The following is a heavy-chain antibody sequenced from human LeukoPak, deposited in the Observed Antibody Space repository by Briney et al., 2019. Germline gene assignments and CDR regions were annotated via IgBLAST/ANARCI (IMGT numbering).Heavy chain of an antibody. J-gene: IGHJ3*02. V-gene: IGHV1-46*04. CDR3: ARDSGTWTFDI. CDR2: MHPSGAST. CDR1: GYTFTTYS. Sequence: ASVKVSCKASGYTFTTYSIHWVRQAPGQGLEWVAIMHPSGASTTYAQKLQGRVTMTSDTSTSTVYMELSRLICEYTAVYYCARDSGTWTFDIWGQGTMVIVSS. D-gene: IGHD6-25*01.